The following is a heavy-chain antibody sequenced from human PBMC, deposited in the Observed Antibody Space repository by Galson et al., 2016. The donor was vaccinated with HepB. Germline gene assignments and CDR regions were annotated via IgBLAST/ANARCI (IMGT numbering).Heavy chain of an antibody. V-gene: IGHV4-4*02. D-gene: IGHD3-10*01. CDR2: IYYSGIT. CDR3: AGEGVSFGELYY. CDR1: GASISSPNW. Sequence: SETLSLTCAVSGASISSPNWWTWVRQSPGKGLEWIGEIYYSGITNYNPSLESRVTLSLDKSKNHFFLKLVSVTAADTAVYFCAGEGVSFGELYYWGPGTLVAVSS. J-gene: IGHJ4*02.